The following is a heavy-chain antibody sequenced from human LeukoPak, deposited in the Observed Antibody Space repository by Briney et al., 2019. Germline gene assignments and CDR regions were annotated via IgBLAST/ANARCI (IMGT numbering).Heavy chain of an antibody. CDR1: NNNNYY. V-gene: IGHV3-11*04. CDR3: ARASRGYYYMDV. Sequence: NNNNYYWGWVRQPPGKGLEWISYISSVDTTIYYADSVKGRFTISRDNAKNSLYLQVNSLRAEDTAVFYCARASRGYYYMDVWGKGTTVTVSS. J-gene: IGHJ6*03. CDR2: ISSVDTTI. D-gene: IGHD3-22*01.